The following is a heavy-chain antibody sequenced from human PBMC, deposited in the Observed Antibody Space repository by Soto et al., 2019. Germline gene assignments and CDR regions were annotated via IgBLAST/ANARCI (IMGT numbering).Heavy chain of an antibody. Sequence: GGSLRLSCVPSAFSFSHYAMPWVRQAPGKGLECVAVISYDGNIKRYADSVKGRFTISRDNSESTLYLQMNSLSPEDTAVYYCARAGYCSGGRCYSPYYYYYGMDVWGQGTTVTVSS. CDR2: ISYDGNIK. D-gene: IGHD2-15*01. CDR3: ARAGYCSGGRCYSPYYYYYGMDV. CDR1: AFSFSHYA. J-gene: IGHJ6*02. V-gene: IGHV3-30-3*01.